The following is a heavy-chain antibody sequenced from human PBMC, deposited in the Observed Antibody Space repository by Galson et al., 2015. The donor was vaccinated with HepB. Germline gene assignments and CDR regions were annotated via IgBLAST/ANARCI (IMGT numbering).Heavy chain of an antibody. CDR3: ARGFEWFGMGAFDI. J-gene: IGHJ3*02. CDR1: GYTFTSYA. V-gene: IGHV1-3*01. Sequence: SVKVSCKASGYTFTSYAMHWVRQAPGQRLEWMGWINAGNGNTKYSQKFQGRVTITRDTSASTAYMELSSLRSEDTAVYYCARGFEWFGMGAFDIWGQGTMVTVSS. D-gene: IGHD3-10*01. CDR2: INAGNGNT.